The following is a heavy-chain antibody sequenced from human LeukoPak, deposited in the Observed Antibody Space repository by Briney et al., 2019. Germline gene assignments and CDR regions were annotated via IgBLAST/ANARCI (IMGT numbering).Heavy chain of an antibody. V-gene: IGHV5-51*01. J-gene: IGHJ3*02. CDR1: GYIFTNYW. CDR3: ARQGAGASYYDPTGLPRGAFDS. CDR2: ILPGDSDT. Sequence: GESLKISCRASGYIFTNYWIAWVRWMPGEGLQWMGIILPGDSDTRYSPSFRGQVTISAETSTRAAYLQWTSLRASDSAIYYCARQGAGASYYDPTGLPRGAFDSWGQGTTVTVSS. D-gene: IGHD3-22*01.